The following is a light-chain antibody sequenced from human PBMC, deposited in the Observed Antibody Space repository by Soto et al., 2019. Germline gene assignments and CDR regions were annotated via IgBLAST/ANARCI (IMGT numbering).Light chain of an antibody. J-gene: IGKJ5*01. CDR2: DAS. CDR1: QSVSSY. CDR3: QQRSNWPPIT. V-gene: IGKV3-11*01. Sequence: EIVLTQSPVTLSLSPGERATLSCRASQSVSSYLAWYQQKPGQAPRLLIYDASNRATGSPARFSGSGSGTDFTLTIDYLEPEDFAVYYWQQRSNWPPITFGQGTRLEIK.